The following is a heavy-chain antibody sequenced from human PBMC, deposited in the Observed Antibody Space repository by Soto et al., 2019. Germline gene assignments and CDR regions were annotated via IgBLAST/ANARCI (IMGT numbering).Heavy chain of an antibody. CDR3: AKYFSSVWYSPYGMVV. J-gene: IGHJ6*02. CDR2: ISYDGSNK. CDR1: GFTFSSYG. V-gene: IGHV3-30*18. D-gene: IGHD6-19*01. Sequence: GGSLRLSCAASGFTFSSYGMHWVRQAPGKGLEWVAVISYDGSNKYYADSVKGRFTISSDNSKNTLYLQMNSLRAEDTAVYYCAKYFSSVWYSPYGMVVSGPATTLTVSS.